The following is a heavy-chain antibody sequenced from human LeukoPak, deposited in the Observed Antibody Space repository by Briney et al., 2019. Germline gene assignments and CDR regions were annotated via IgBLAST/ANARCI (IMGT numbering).Heavy chain of an antibody. D-gene: IGHD1-26*01. J-gene: IGHJ3*02. CDR3: ARDPYSGSYGAFDI. CDR1: GFTFRSYW. Sequence: GGSLRLSCAASGFTFRSYWMSWVRQAPGKGLEWVANLKQDGSVEIYVDSVKGRFTISRDNAENSLFLQMNSLRVEDTAVYYCARDPYSGSYGAFDIWGQGTMVTVS. CDR2: LKQDGSVE. V-gene: IGHV3-7*05.